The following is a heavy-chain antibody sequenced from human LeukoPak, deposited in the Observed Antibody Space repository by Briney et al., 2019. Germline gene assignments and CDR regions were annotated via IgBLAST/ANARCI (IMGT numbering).Heavy chain of an antibody. Sequence: SETLSLTCTVSGGSISSYYWSWIRQPAGKGLEWIGRIYTSGSTNYNPSLKSRVTMSVDTSKNQFSLKLNSVTAADTAVYYCARSRGRLLWFGEPQNWFDPWGQGTLVTVS. J-gene: IGHJ5*02. CDR2: IYTSGST. D-gene: IGHD3-10*01. CDR3: ARSRGRLLWFGEPQNWFDP. CDR1: GGSISSYY. V-gene: IGHV4-4*07.